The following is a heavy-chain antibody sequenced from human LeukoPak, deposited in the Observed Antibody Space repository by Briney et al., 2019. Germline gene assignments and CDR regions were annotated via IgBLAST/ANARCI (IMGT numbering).Heavy chain of an antibody. Sequence: GGSLRLSCAASGFTFSSYWMHWVRQAPGKGLVWVSRINSDGSSTSYADSVKGRFTISRDNAKNSLYLQMNSLGAEDTALYYCATGGITIFGVVTYPNDWGQGTLVTVSS. CDR2: INSDGSST. CDR1: GFTFSSYW. CDR3: ATGGITIFGVVTYPND. V-gene: IGHV3-74*01. J-gene: IGHJ4*02. D-gene: IGHD3-3*01.